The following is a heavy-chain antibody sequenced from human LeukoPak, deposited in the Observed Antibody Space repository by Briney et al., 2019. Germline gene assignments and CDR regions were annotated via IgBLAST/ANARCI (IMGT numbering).Heavy chain of an antibody. CDR2: IYYSGST. CDR3: ARDLVTVTKGFDI. V-gene: IGHV4-59*01. CDR1: GGSISSYY. Sequence: SETLSLTCTVSGGSISSYYWSWIRQPPGKGLEWIGYIYYSGSTNYNPSLKSRVTISIDTSKNQFSLKLSSVTAADTAVYYCARDLVTVTKGFDIWGQGTMDSVSS. J-gene: IGHJ3*02. D-gene: IGHD4-17*01.